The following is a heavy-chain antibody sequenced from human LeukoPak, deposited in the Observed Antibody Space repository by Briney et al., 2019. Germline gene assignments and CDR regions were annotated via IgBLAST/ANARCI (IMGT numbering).Heavy chain of an antibody. D-gene: IGHD4-17*01. J-gene: IGHJ3*02. CDR1: GCSFSNYG. CDR2: ISYDGRNK. Sequence: GGSLRLSCAASGCSFSNYGMHWVRQAPGKGLEGVAVISYDGRNKYFEDSVKGRLTISRDSSKNTVYLEMNSLRAEDTAVYYCARDRQATTAYDAFDIWGRGTMVTVSS. V-gene: IGHV3-30*03. CDR3: ARDRQATTAYDAFDI.